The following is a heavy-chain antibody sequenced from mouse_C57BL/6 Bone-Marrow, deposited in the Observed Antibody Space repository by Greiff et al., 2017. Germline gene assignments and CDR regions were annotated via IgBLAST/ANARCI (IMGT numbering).Heavy chain of an antibody. D-gene: IGHD1-1*01. CDR2: ITHSGET. J-gene: IGHJ4*01. CDR1: GFPITSGYY. V-gene: IGHV12-3*01. Sequence: VQRVESGPGLVKPSPSLFLTCSITGFPITSGYYWIWIRQSPGKPLEWMGYITHSGETFYNPSLQSPISITRETSKNQFFLQLNSVTTEDTAMYYCAGDRPTTVHYAMDYWGQGTSVTVSS. CDR3: AGDRPTTVHYAMDY.